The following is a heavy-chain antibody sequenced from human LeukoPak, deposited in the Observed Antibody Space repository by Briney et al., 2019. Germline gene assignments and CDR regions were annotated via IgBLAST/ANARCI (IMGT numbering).Heavy chain of an antibody. CDR1: GFTFSSYA. J-gene: IGHJ4*02. CDR2: ISGSGGST. Sequence: GGSLRLSCAASGFTFSSYAMSWVRQAPGKGLEWVSAISGSGGSTYYAHSVKGRFTISRDNSKNTLYLQMNSLRAEDTAVYYWAKDYSDYITMIVVVYGLSFDYWGQGTLVTVSS. D-gene: IGHD3-22*01. CDR3: AKDYSDYITMIVVVYGLSFDY. V-gene: IGHV3-23*01.